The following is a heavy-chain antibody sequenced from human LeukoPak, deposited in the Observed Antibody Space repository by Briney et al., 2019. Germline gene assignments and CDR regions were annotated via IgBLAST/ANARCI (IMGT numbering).Heavy chain of an antibody. J-gene: IGHJ4*02. D-gene: IGHD3-22*01. Sequence: GGSLRLSCAASGFTVSSNYMSWVRQAPGKGLEWVSVIYSGGSTYYADSVKGRFTISRDNSKNTLYLQMNSLRAEDTAVYYCAKDSLHYDSSGSIWGQGTLVTVSS. CDR2: IYSGGST. CDR3: AKDSLHYDSSGSI. V-gene: IGHV3-53*01. CDR1: GFTVSSNY.